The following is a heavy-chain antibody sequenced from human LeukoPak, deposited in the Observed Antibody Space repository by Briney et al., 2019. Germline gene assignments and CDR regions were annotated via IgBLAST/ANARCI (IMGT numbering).Heavy chain of an antibody. CDR2: ISGSGGST. CDR1: GFTFSSYA. V-gene: IGHV3-23*01. Sequence: GGSLRLSCAASGFTFSSYAMSWVRQAPGKGLEWVSAISGSGGSTYYADSVEGRFTISRDNSKNTLYLQMNSLRAEDTAVYYCANSIGAPGSYVPQFDYWGQGTLVTVSS. D-gene: IGHD1-26*01. J-gene: IGHJ4*02. CDR3: ANSIGAPGSYVPQFDY.